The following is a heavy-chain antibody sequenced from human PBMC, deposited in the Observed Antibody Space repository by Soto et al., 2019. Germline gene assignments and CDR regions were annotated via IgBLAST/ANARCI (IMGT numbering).Heavy chain of an antibody. CDR3: ARSYQLLYYYFDH. V-gene: IGHV1-69*13. J-gene: IGHJ4*02. Sequence: VASVKVSCKASGGTFSSYAISWVRQAPGQGLEWMGGIIPIFGTANYAQKFQGRVTITADESTSTAYMELSSLRSEDTAVYYCARSYQLLYYYFDHWGQGTLVTVSS. D-gene: IGHD2-2*02. CDR1: GGTFSSYA. CDR2: IIPIFGTA.